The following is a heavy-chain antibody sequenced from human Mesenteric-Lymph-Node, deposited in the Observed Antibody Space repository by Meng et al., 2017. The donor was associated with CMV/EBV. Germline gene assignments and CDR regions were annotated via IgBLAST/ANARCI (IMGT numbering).Heavy chain of an antibody. Sequence: SSRGEGEGRKRQKEGKALEWIEMIYREEEKRKRKKKKSRHTINKDTYKKKVVLTMTNMDPVDTATYYCEHELGYCSSTSCYSWFDPWGQGTLVTVSS. CDR2: IYREEEK. CDR1: SSRGEG. V-gene: IGHV2-5*02. J-gene: IGHJ5*02. CDR3: EHELGYCSSTSCYSWFDP. D-gene: IGHD2-2*01.